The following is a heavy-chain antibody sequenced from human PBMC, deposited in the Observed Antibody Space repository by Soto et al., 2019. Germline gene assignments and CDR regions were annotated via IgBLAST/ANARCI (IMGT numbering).Heavy chain of an antibody. V-gene: IGHV1-18*01. D-gene: IGHD2-2*01. Sequence: GASVQVSCKTSGYTFSNYGITWVRQAPGQPLEWLGWISLYSDGTNYAQKFQGRVSMTTDTSTTTAYMELRSLRSDDTAVYYCARVVPGAEAWFGPWGQGTLVTVSS. CDR2: ISLYSDGT. CDR1: GYTFSNYG. CDR3: ARVVPGAEAWFGP. J-gene: IGHJ5*02.